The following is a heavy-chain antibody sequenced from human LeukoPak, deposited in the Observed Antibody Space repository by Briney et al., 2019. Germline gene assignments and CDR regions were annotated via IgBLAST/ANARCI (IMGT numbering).Heavy chain of an antibody. J-gene: IGHJ3*02. CDR3: ARDWPEYCSGGSCSERDAFDI. V-gene: IGHV3-21*01. D-gene: IGHD2-15*01. CDR2: ISSSSSYI. CDR1: GFTFSSYS. Sequence: GGSLRLSCAASGFTFSSYSMNWVRQAPGKGLEWVSSISSSSSYIYYADSVKGRFTISRDNAKNSLYLQMNSLRAEDTAVYYCARDWPEYCSGGSCSERDAFDIWGQGTMVTISS.